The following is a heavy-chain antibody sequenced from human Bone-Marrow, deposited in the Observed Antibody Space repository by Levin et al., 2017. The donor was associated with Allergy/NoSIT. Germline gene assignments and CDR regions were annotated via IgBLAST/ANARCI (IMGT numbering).Heavy chain of an antibody. CDR2: ISSSGTTI. CDR1: GFTFSSYE. V-gene: IGHV3-48*03. Sequence: AGESLKISCAASGFTFSSYEMNWVRQAPGKGLEWVSYISSSGTTIYYADSVKGRFTISRDNAKNSLYLQMNSLRAEDTAVYYCAREPRWRRSFYYYYYGMDVWGQGTTVTVSS. D-gene: IGHD4-23*01. J-gene: IGHJ6*02. CDR3: AREPRWRRSFYYYYYGMDV.